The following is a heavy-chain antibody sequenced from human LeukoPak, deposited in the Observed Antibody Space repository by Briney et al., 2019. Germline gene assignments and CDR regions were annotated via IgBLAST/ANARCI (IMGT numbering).Heavy chain of an antibody. CDR1: GFTFDDYG. Sequence: PGGSLRLSCAASGFTFDDYGMSWVRQALGKGLEWVSGINWNGGSTGYADSVKGRFTISRDNAKNSLYLQMNSLRAEDTALYYCARVHYDFFYYYYMDVWGKGTTVTVSS. J-gene: IGHJ6*03. V-gene: IGHV3-20*04. CDR3: ARVHYDFFYYYYMDV. CDR2: INWNGGST. D-gene: IGHD3-3*01.